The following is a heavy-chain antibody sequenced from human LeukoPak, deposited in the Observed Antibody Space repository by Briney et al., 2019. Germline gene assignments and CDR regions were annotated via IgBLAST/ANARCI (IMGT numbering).Heavy chain of an antibody. V-gene: IGHV3-23*01. D-gene: IGHD6-19*01. Sequence: SGGSLRLSCAASGFTFSSYGMSWVRQAPGKGLEWVSAISGSGGSTYYADSVKGRFTISRDNSKNTLYLQMNSLRAEDTAVYYCANSIIAVAGTEDYWGQGTLVTVSS. CDR3: ANSIIAVAGTEDY. J-gene: IGHJ4*02. CDR1: GFTFSSYG. CDR2: ISGSGGST.